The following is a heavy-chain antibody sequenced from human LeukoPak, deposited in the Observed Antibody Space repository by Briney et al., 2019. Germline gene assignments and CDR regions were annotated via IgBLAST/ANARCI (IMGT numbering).Heavy chain of an antibody. CDR3: AREQGALSWFDP. CDR1: GGSFSGYY. J-gene: IGHJ5*02. CDR2: INHSGST. V-gene: IGHV4-34*01. Sequence: PSETLSLTCAVYGGSFSGYYWSWIRQPPGKGLEWIGEINHSGSTNYNPSLKSRVTISVDTSKNQFSLKLSSVTAADTAVYYCAREQGALSWFDPWGRGTLVTVSS.